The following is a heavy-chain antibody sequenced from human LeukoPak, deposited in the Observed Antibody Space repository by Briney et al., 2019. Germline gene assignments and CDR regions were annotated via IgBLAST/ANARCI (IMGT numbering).Heavy chain of an antibody. D-gene: IGHD3-22*01. J-gene: IGHJ3*02. V-gene: IGHV4-59*12. Sequence: SETLSLTCTVSGGSISSYYWSWIRQPPGKGLEWIGYIYYSGSTNYNPSLKSRVTISVDTSKNQFSLKLSSVTAADTSVYYCATTLYYYDSSGYADAFDIWGQGTMVTVSS. CDR3: ATTLYYYDSSGYADAFDI. CDR2: IYYSGST. CDR1: GGSISSYY.